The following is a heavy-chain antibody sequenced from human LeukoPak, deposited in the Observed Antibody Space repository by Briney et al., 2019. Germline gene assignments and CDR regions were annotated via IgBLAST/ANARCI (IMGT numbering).Heavy chain of an antibody. CDR3: ARDIVLMVYANKTAEYFQH. J-gene: IGHJ1*01. CDR2: ISAYNGNT. D-gene: IGHD2-8*01. CDR1: GYTFTSYG. V-gene: IGHV1-18*01. Sequence: ASVKVSCKASGYTFTSYGISWVRQAPGQGLEWMGWISAYNGNTNYAQKLRGRVTVTTDTSTSTAYMELRSLRSDDTAVYYCARDIVLMVYANKTAEYFQHWGQGTLVTVSS.